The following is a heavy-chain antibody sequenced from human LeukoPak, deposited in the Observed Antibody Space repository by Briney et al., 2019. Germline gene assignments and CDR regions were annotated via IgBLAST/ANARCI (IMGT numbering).Heavy chain of an antibody. J-gene: IGHJ5*01. CDR3: AIAVTAETNYAWFDV. D-gene: IGHD4-17*01. CDR1: GFTFSSYG. CDR2: ISYDGSNK. Sequence: PGRSLRLSCAASGFTFSSYGMHWVRQAPGKGLEWVAVISYDGSNKYYADSVKGRFTISRDNSKNTLYLQMNSLRAEDTAVYYCAIAVTAETNYAWFDVWGQGTLVTVSS. V-gene: IGHV3-30*03.